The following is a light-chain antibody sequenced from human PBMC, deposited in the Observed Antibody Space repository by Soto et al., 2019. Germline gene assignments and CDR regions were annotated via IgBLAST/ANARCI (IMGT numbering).Light chain of an antibody. Sequence: EIVLTQSPGTLSLSPGEKATLSCRASQSVSSSYLAWYQQKPGQAPRLLIYGASSRATGIPDRFSGSGSGTDFTLTISRLEREDFALYSRKHSGSSSWTFGKGPKV. J-gene: IGKJ1*01. CDR2: GAS. CDR3: KHSGSSSWT. V-gene: IGKV3-20*01. CDR1: QSVSSSY.